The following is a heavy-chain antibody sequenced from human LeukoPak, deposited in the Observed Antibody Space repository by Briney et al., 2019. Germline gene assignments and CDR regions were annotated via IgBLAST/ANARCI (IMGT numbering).Heavy chain of an antibody. D-gene: IGHD6-6*01. V-gene: IGHV4-61*02. CDR2: ISPGGST. CDR1: GGSVSRGSYY. J-gene: IGHJ1*01. CDR3: ARSSDSSSLQYFQH. Sequence: SQTLSLTCTVSGGSVSRGSYYWSWVRQPAGKGLEWIGRISPGGSTNYKPSLKSRVTMSINMSKNQFYLMLTSVTAADTAVYYCARSSDSSSLQYFQHWGQGTLVTVSS.